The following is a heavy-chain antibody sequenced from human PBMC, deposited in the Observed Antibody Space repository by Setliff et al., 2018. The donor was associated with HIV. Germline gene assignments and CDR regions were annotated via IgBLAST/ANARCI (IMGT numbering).Heavy chain of an antibody. Sequence: SETLSLTCTVSGDSITGHYWSWIRQPPGKGLEWIGYIHYSGSSNYNPSLKSRVSISLDTSKKQVSLKLSSVTAADTAVYYCARGHPVGLRRQPPRFGYWGQGTLVTVSS. CDR1: GDSITGHY. J-gene: IGHJ4*02. D-gene: IGHD1-1*01. CDR3: ARGHPVGLRRQPPRFGY. V-gene: IGHV4-59*11. CDR2: IHYSGSS.